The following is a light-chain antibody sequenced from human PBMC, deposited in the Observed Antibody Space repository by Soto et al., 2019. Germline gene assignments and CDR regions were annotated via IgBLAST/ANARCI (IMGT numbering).Light chain of an antibody. CDR1: QSVSSY. V-gene: IGKV3-11*01. Sequence: EIVLTQSPATLSLSPGERATLSCRASQSVSSYLAWYQQKPGQAPRLLIYDASNRATGIPARFSGSGSGTDFTLTISSLEPEDVAVYYCQQRSNWPPWTFGRGPKVEIK. J-gene: IGKJ1*01. CDR3: QQRSNWPPWT. CDR2: DAS.